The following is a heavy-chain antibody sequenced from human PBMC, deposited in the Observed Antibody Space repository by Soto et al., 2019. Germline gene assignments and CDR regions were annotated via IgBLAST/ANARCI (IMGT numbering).Heavy chain of an antibody. CDR1: GFTFDDYA. CDR3: AKGSSSSSWYPDY. CDR2: ISWNSGRI. D-gene: IGHD6-13*01. V-gene: IGHV3-9*01. Sequence: GGSLRLSCAASGFTFDDYAMHWVRQAPGKGLEWVSGISWNSGRIGYADSVKGRFTIPRDNAKNSLYLQMNSLRAEDTAFYYCAKGSSSSSWYPDYWGQGTLVTVSS. J-gene: IGHJ4*02.